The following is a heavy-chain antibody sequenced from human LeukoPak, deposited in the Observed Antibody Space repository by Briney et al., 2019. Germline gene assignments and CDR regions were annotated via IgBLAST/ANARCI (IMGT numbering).Heavy chain of an antibody. CDR1: GGNFISYA. J-gene: IGHJ4*02. D-gene: IGHD3-3*01. CDR2: IIPMFGTS. CDR3: ATYTLSQFWSGYYHFDY. Sequence: SVKVSCKASGGNFISYAVGWVRQAPGQGLEWMGGIIPMFGTSNYAQKFQGRVTITTDESTTTAYMELSSLSSEDTAVYYCATYTLSQFWSGYYHFDYWGQGTLVSVSS. V-gene: IGHV1-69*05.